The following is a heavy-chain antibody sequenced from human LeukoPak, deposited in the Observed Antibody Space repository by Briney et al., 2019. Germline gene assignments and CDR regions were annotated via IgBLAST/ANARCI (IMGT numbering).Heavy chain of an antibody. CDR3: TTFKVGATADY. J-gene: IGHJ4*02. CDR2: IKSKTDGGTP. Sequence: PGGSLRLSCAASGLTFINAYMSWVRQAPGKGLEWVVRIKSKTDGGTPDYAAPVKGRFTISRDDSASTLYLQMNSLKTEDTAVYYCTTFKVGATADYWGQGTLVTVSS. D-gene: IGHD1-26*01. V-gene: IGHV3-15*01. CDR1: GLTFINAY.